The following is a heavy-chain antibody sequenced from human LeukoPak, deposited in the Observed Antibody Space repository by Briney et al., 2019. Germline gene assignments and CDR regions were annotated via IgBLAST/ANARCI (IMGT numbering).Heavy chain of an antibody. D-gene: IGHD1-26*01. CDR3: ARSPYSGSYGPFDY. CDR1: GLTLSNYW. CDR2: IKHDGTEK. V-gene: IGHV3-7*04. J-gene: IGHJ4*02. Sequence: GGSLRLSCAASGLTLSNYWMNWVRQAPGKGLEWVANIKHDGTEKTYVDSVKGRFTISRDDAKNSLYLQMNSLRAEDTALYYCARSPYSGSYGPFDYWGQGTLVTVSS.